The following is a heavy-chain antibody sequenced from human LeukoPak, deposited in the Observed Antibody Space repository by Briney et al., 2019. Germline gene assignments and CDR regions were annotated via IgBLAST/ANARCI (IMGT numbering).Heavy chain of an antibody. V-gene: IGHV1-2*02. CDR3: ATLGGEGITIFGVVSDY. CDR1: GYTFTGYY. D-gene: IGHD3-3*01. J-gene: IGHJ4*02. Sequence: ASVKVSCKSSGYTFTGYYTHWVRQAPGQGLEWMGWINPNSGGTNYAQKFQGRVTMARDTSISTAYMELSRLRSDDTAVYYCATLGGEGITIFGVVSDYWGQGTLVTVSS. CDR2: INPNSGGT.